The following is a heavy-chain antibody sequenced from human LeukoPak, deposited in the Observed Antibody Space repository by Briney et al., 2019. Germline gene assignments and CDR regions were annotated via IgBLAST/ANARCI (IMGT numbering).Heavy chain of an antibody. Sequence: GGSLRLSCAASGFTFSTYAMSWVRQAPGKGLEGVSSINGSGNATYYADSVKGRFTISRDNSKNTLYLQMNSLRAEDTAVYYCAKDRYCYGGDCSGELDNWGQGTLVTVSS. J-gene: IGHJ4*02. D-gene: IGHD2-21*02. CDR1: GFTFSTYA. CDR3: AKDRYCYGGDCSGELDN. V-gene: IGHV3-23*01. CDR2: INGSGNAT.